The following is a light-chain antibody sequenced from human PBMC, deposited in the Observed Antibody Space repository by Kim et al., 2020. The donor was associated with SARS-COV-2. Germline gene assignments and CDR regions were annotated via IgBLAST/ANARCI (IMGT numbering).Light chain of an antibody. Sequence: NFMLTQPHSVSESPGKTVAISCTRSSGSIANTYVQWYQQRPGSSPTTVIYEDNQRPSGVPDRFSGSIDRSSNSASLTISGLKTEDEADYYCQSYDSNNQGVFDGGTQLTVL. CDR1: SGSIANTY. V-gene: IGLV6-57*01. CDR2: EDN. J-gene: IGLJ3*02. CDR3: QSYDSNNQGV.